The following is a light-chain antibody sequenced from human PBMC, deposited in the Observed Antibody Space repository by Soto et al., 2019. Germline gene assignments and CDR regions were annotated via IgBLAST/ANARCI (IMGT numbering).Light chain of an antibody. V-gene: IGKV3-20*01. Sequence: DIVLTPSPGTLSLSPVERATLSCRASQFVTSTYLAWYQQKPGQAPRLLIYGGSSRATGIPDRFRGSGSGTDFTPTISRLEPEDFAVYYCQQYFTSRTFGQGTRWIS. CDR1: QFVTSTY. CDR2: GGS. J-gene: IGKJ1*01. CDR3: QQYFTSRT.